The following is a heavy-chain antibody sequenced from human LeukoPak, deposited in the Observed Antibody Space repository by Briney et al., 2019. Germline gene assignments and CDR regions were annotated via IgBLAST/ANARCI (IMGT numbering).Heavy chain of an antibody. CDR1: GFTFDDHG. Sequence: PGGSLRLSCAASGFTFDDHGISWVRQAPGKGLEWVSGINWNGGSTGYADSVKGRFTISRDNAKNFLYLQMNSLRAEDTAVYYCAKDLWGFVEVAAILDYWGQGTLVTVSS. CDR2: INWNGGST. D-gene: IGHD2-15*01. V-gene: IGHV3-20*04. CDR3: AKDLWGFVEVAAILDY. J-gene: IGHJ4*02.